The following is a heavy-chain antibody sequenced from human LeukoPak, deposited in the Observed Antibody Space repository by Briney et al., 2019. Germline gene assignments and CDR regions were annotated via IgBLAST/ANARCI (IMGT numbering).Heavy chain of an antibody. V-gene: IGHV5-51*01. D-gene: IGHD1-1*01. Sequence: GESLKISCKGSGYSFTNYWIAWVRQMPGKGLEWMGIIYPGNSDTRYSPSFQGQVTISADRSISTAYLQWSSLKASDTAMYYCARPRRAERDEDFWGQGTLVTVSS. CDR3: ARPRRAERDEDF. CDR2: IYPGNSDT. CDR1: GYSFTNYW. J-gene: IGHJ4*02.